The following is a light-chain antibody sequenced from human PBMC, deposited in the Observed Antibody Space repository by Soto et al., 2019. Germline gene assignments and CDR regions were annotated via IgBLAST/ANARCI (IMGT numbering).Light chain of an antibody. Sequence: DIQMTQSPSTLSASVGDRVTITCRASQSIDIWLAWYQQKPGKAPKLLIYDASTLKSGVPSRFSGSESGTQFSLTISSLQPDDFATYHCQHYNSYSADTFGQGTKLEIK. J-gene: IGKJ2*01. V-gene: IGKV1-5*01. CDR1: QSIDIW. CDR2: DAS. CDR3: QHYNSYSADT.